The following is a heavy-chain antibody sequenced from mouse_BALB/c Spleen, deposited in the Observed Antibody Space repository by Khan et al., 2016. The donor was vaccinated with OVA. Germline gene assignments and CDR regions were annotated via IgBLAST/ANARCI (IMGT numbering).Heavy chain of an antibody. Sequence: VQLVETGGGLVRPGNSLKLSCVTSGFTFSYYRMHWLRQFPGKGLEWIAVITVKSDNSGAIYAESVKGRSTISRADSQSSVYLQMNRLREEDAATYYCSRGGYYYGAPLDYWGQGTTLTDSS. D-gene: IGHD1-1*01. CDR1: GFTFSYYR. CDR3: SRGGYYYGAPLDY. V-gene: IGHV13-2*02. J-gene: IGHJ2*01. CDR2: ITVKSDNSGA.